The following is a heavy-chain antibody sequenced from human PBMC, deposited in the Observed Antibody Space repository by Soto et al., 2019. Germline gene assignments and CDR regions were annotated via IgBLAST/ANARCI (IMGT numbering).Heavy chain of an antibody. CDR1: GYTFTSYD. Sequence: ASVKVSCKASGYTFTSYDINWVRQATGQGLEWMGWMNPNSGNTGYAQKFQGRVTMTRNTSISTAYMELSSLRSEDTAVYYCARADLSSIVVVVAATDYYYYGMDVWGQGTTVTVSS. CDR2: MNPNSGNT. V-gene: IGHV1-8*01. D-gene: IGHD2-15*01. CDR3: ARADLSSIVVVVAATDYYYYGMDV. J-gene: IGHJ6*02.